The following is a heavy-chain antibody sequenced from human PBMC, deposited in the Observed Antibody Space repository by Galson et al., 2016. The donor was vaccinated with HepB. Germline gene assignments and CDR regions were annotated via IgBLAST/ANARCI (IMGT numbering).Heavy chain of an antibody. V-gene: IGHV3-13*01. CDR1: GLTFSTYD. CDR3: AGGSFSDLDV. J-gene: IGHJ6*02. CDR2: IGIAGDT. D-gene: IGHD1-26*01. Sequence: SLRLSCAASGLTFSTYDMHWVRQATGKGLEWVSTIGIAGDTYYPGSVKGRFTISRENVKNSLYLQMNSLRVEDTAVYYCAGGSFSDLDVWCQGTTVAVS.